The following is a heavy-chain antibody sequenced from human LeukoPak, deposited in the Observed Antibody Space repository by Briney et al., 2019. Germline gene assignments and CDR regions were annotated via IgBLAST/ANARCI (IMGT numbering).Heavy chain of an antibody. V-gene: IGHV4-61*01. CDR2: ISYSGST. CDR3: ARGQAALWFGEL. Sequence: SETLSLTCTVSGXSVSSGSDYWSWIRQPPGTGLEWIGHISYSGSTNYNPSLKSRVTISLDTSKNQLSLKLSSVTTADTAVYYCARGQAALWFGELWGQGNLVTVSS. D-gene: IGHD3-10*01. J-gene: IGHJ4*02. CDR1: GXSVSSGSDY.